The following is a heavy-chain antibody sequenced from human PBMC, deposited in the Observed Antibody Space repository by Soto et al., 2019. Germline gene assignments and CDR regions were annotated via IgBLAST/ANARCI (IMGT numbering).Heavy chain of an antibody. CDR2: ISGSGGST. D-gene: IGHD3-16*01. CDR1: GFTFNSYA. Sequence: EVQLLESGGGLVQPGGSLRLSCAASGFTFNSYAMSWVRQGPGKGLEWVSGISGSGGSTYYADSVKGRFTISRDNSKNTLYLQMNSLRAEDTAVYYCAKADMITFGGVMYYWGQGTLVTVSS. J-gene: IGHJ4*02. CDR3: AKADMITFGGVMYY. V-gene: IGHV3-23*01.